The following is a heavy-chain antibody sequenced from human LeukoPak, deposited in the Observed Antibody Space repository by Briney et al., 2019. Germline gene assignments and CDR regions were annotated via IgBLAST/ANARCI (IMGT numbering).Heavy chain of an antibody. V-gene: IGHV4-59*01. J-gene: IGHJ4*02. Sequence: SKTLSLTCTVSVGSISSSYWSWLRQPPGKGLEWVGYIHYTGKTNHNPSLKNRVTIPVDTSKNQFSLTLSSVSAADTAICDCAKYGNYKFDYWGQGTLVTVSS. CDR1: VGSISSSY. D-gene: IGHD1-7*01. CDR2: IHYTGKT. CDR3: AKYGNYKFDY.